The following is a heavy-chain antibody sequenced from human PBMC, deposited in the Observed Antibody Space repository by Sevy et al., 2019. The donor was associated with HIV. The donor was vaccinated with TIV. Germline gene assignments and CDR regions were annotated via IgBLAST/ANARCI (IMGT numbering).Heavy chain of an antibody. D-gene: IGHD3-10*01. CDR2: VYSSGRT. J-gene: IGHJ6*02. V-gene: IGHV4-61*02. CDR3: ARDGIRRDYYHGMDV. CDR1: GDSISSGNHW. Sequence: SETLSLTCTVSGDSISSGNHWWSWIRQPAGKGLEWIGRVYSSGRTMYNSSLKSRVTMSVDTSKNQFSLMVRSWIAADTAIYYCARDGIRRDYYHGMDVWGQGTTVTVSS.